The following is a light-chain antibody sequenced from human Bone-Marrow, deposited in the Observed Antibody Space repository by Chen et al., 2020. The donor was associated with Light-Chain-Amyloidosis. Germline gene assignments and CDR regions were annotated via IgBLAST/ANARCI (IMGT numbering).Light chain of an antibody. Sequence: QSVLTQPPSVSAAPGQKVAISCSGSSYNIGKDHVSWYQQVPGTAPKLLIYDNNKRPSGIPDRCSGSTSGTSATLGITGLQTGDEADYYCGTWDASLGGVVFGGGTQLPVL. CDR1: SYNIGKDH. CDR3: GTWDASLGGVV. J-gene: IGLJ2*01. V-gene: IGLV1-51*01. CDR2: DNN.